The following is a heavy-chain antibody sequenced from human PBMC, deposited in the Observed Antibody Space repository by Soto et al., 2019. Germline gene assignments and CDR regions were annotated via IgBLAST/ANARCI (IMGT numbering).Heavy chain of an antibody. V-gene: IGHV1-3*01. J-gene: IGHJ4*02. CDR2: INPGNGNT. Sequence: KSSCKGCAFTFTTYGMHWLGQAPGRGLEWMGWINPGNGNTKYSQKFQGRVIIERDTSASTAYMELRSLRSEDTAVYYCARGGYFDSSNYLAYWGLGTLVTVSS. D-gene: IGHD3-22*01. CDR3: ARGGYFDSSNYLAY. CDR1: AFTFTTYG.